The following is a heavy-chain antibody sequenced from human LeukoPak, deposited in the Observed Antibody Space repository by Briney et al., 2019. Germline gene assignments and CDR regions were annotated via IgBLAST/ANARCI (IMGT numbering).Heavy chain of an antibody. J-gene: IGHJ6*04. D-gene: IGHD5-12*01. CDR3: ARAGYSGSDFSV. CDR1: GFTFSSYV. CDR2: ISGSGGST. Sequence: GGSLRLSCAASGFTFSSYVMSWVRQAPGKGLEWVADISGSGGSTNYADSVKGRFTISRDNFKNMLYVEVNSLRAEDTAVYYCARAGYSGSDFSVWGKGSTVTVSS. V-gene: IGHV3-23*01.